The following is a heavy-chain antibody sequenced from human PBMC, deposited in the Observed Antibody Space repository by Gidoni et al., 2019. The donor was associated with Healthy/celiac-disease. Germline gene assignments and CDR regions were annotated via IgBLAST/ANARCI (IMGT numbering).Heavy chain of an antibody. D-gene: IGHD5-12*01. CDR2: ISYDGSNK. J-gene: IGHJ3*02. V-gene: IGHV3-30*04. Sequence: QVQLVESGGGVVKPGRSLRLSCAASAFTFSSYAMHWVRQAPGTGLEWVAVISYDGSNKYYADSVKGRFTISRDNSKNTLYLQMNSLRAEDTAVYYCARDRKGVGYAFDIWGQGTMVTVSS. CDR1: AFTFSSYA. CDR3: ARDRKGVGYAFDI.